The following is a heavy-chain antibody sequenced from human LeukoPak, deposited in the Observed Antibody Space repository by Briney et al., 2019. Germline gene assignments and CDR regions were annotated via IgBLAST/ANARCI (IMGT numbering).Heavy chain of an antibody. CDR2: IWYDEITK. CDR3: AKGDKMLTWRRTYNRFDP. V-gene: IGHV3-30*02. Sequence: GGSLRLSCVASGFTFRSYGIHWVRQAPGKGLEWLAFIWYDEITKDYADSVKGRFTISRDNSKNTLYVQMNSLRAEDTAVYFCAKGDKMLTWRRTYNRFDPWGQGTLVTVSS. CDR1: GFTFRSYG. D-gene: IGHD3-16*01. J-gene: IGHJ5*02.